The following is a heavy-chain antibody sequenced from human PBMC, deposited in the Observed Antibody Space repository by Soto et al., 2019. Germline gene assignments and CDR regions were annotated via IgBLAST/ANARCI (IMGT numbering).Heavy chain of an antibody. D-gene: IGHD3-10*01. J-gene: IGHJ3*02. Sequence: GESLKISCKGSGYTFPTYWIGWVRQMPGKGLEWMGIIYPRDSQIRYSPSFQGQVTISADKSINTAYLQWSSLKASDTAMYYCASPYFSTFGAFDIWGLGTRVTVSS. V-gene: IGHV5-51*01. CDR1: GYTFPTYW. CDR2: IYPRDSQI. CDR3: ASPYFSTFGAFDI.